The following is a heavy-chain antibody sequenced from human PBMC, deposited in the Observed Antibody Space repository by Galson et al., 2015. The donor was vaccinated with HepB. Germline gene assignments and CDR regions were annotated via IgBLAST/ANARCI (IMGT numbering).Heavy chain of an antibody. V-gene: IGHV1-69*06. CDR1: GGTFSSYA. CDR2: IIPIFGTA. J-gene: IGHJ4*02. D-gene: IGHD6-13*01. Sequence: SVKVSCKASGGTFSSYAISWVRQAPGQGLEWMGGIIPIFGTANYAQRFQGRVTITADKSTSTAYMELSSLRSEDTAVYYCARGRYSISFDYWAREPWSPSPQ. CDR3: ARGRYSISFDY.